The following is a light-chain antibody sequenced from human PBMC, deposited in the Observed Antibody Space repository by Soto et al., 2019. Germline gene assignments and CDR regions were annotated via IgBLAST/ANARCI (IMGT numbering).Light chain of an antibody. Sequence: EIVLTQSPATLSSFPGDRVTLSCRASQAVNTRLAWYQHKPGQAPRLLIYLASNRAAGVLARFSGSGSGTDFTLTISDVEPEDFAVYYCHQRQSWPRTFGQGTKVDNK. CDR1: QAVNTR. CDR2: LAS. CDR3: HQRQSWPRT. V-gene: IGKV3-11*01. J-gene: IGKJ1*01.